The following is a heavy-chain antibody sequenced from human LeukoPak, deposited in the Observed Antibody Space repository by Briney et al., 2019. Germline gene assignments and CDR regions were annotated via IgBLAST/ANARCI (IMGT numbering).Heavy chain of an antibody. D-gene: IGHD4-17*01. Sequence: PGGSLRLSCAASGFIISDYAMAWVRQAPGKGLEWVSDISVSGDDTHYPDSVKGRFTISRDNSKNTMYLQMNRLRAEDTAVYFCAKEQVPRDGYFEFDSGGQGTLVTVSS. V-gene: IGHV3-23*01. CDR1: GFIISDYA. CDR2: ISVSGDDT. J-gene: IGHJ4*02. CDR3: AKEQVPRDGYFEFDS.